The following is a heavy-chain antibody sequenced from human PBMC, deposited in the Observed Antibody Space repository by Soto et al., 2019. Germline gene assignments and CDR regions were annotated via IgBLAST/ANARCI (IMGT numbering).Heavy chain of an antibody. V-gene: IGHV3-33*01. Sequence: XGSMRLSSAASGLIVNTHCMHWVRQAPGKGLEWVAFVWSDVRTTNYAESVKGRFTISRDNSKNTVLLQMDSLRGDDTDFYYCVRAPKDAGDFWIWGHGTLVTVSS. CDR1: GLIVNTHC. J-gene: IGHJ4*01. CDR2: VWSDVRTT. D-gene: IGHD4-17*01. CDR3: VRAPKDAGDFWI.